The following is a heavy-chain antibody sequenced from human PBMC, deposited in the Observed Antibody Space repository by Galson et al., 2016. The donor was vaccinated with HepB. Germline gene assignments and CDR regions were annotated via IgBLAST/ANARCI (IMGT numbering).Heavy chain of an antibody. CDR3: ATELGGAFDL. J-gene: IGHJ3*01. Sequence: SVKVSCKASGGTFSSFTINWVRQAPGQGLEWMGGVIPLFDTATYAQKFQGRVTITADTSTNTGYLELRSLRSEDKAVYYCATELGGAFDLWGQGTLVTVSS. V-gene: IGHV1-69*06. CDR1: GGTFSSFT. CDR2: VIPLFDTA. D-gene: IGHD1-26*01.